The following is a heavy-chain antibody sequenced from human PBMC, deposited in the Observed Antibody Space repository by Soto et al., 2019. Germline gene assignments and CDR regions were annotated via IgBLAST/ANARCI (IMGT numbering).Heavy chain of an antibody. CDR3: AKDGYSYGYNWFDH. D-gene: IGHD5-18*01. Sequence: GSLSLSCAASGFTFSSYAMSWVRQAPGKGLEWVSAISGSGGSTYYADSVKGRFTISRDNSKNTLYLQMNSLRAEDTAVYYCAKDGYSYGYNWFDHWGQGTLVTVSS. V-gene: IGHV3-23*01. J-gene: IGHJ5*02. CDR1: GFTFSSYA. CDR2: ISGSGGST.